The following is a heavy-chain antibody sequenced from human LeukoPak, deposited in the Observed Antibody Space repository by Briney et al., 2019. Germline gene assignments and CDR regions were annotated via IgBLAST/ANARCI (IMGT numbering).Heavy chain of an antibody. J-gene: IGHJ4*02. CDR2: IYHSGST. CDR1: GGSISSGGYS. V-gene: IGHV4-30-2*01. CDR3: ARDHDSGSYPDY. D-gene: IGHD1-26*01. Sequence: SETLSLTCAVSGGSISSGGYSWSWIRQPPGKGLEWIGYIYHSGSTYYNPSLKSRVTISVGRSKNQFSLKLSSVTAADTAVYYCARDHDSGSYPDYWGQGTLVTVSS.